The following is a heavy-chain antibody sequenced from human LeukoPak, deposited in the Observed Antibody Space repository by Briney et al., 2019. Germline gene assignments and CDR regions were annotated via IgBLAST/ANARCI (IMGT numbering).Heavy chain of an antibody. CDR1: GFTFSSYW. D-gene: IGHD1-26*01. Sequence: GGSLRLSCAASGFTFSSYWMHWVRQAPGKGRVWVSRINSDGSSTSYADSVKGRFTISRDNAKNTLYLQMNSLRAEDTAVYYCARDYSGSYGLDYWGQGTLVTVSS. CDR3: ARDYSGSYGLDY. CDR2: INSDGSST. J-gene: IGHJ4*02. V-gene: IGHV3-74*01.